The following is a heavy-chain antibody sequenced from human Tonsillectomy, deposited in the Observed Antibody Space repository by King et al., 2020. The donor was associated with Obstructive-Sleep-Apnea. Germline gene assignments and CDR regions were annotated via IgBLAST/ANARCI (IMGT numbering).Heavy chain of an antibody. V-gene: IGHV3-7*03. Sequence: VQLVESGGGLVQPGGSLRLSCAASGFTFSNHWMSWVRQAPGKGLEWVANIKQDGSEKYYVDSVKGRFIISRDNAKNSLVLQRNSLRAEDTAVYYCARATAGSKLTGGLDPWGQGTLVTVSS. CDR2: IKQDGSEK. CDR3: ARATAGSKLTGGLDP. J-gene: IGHJ5*02. CDR1: GFTFSNHW. D-gene: IGHD7-27*01.